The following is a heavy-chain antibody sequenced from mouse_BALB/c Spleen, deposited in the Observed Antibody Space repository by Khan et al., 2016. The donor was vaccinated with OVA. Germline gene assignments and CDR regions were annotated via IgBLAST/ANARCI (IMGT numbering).Heavy chain of an antibody. Sequence: QVQLKESGAELAKPGASVKMSCKASGYTFTSYWMHWVKQRPGQGLEWIGYINPSTGYTEYTQKFKDKATLTADKSSSTAYMQLSSLTSEDSAVYYCARKVRGAWFAYWGQGTLVTVSA. J-gene: IGHJ3*01. D-gene: IGHD2-14*01. V-gene: IGHV1-7*01. CDR1: GYTFTSYW. CDR3: ARKVRGAWFAY. CDR2: INPSTGYT.